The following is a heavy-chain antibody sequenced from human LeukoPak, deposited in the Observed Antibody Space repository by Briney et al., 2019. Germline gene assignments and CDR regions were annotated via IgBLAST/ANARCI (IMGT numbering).Heavy chain of an antibody. J-gene: IGHJ4*02. CDR3: ITDLGDYGY. CDR2: IKSKTHAGTT. Sequence: GGSLRLSCAASGFTFSNAWMSWVRQAPGKGLEWVGRIKSKTHAGTTEYAAPVKGRFTISGDDSKNTLSLQMNSLKTEDTAVYYCITDLGDYGYWGQGTLVTVSA. CDR1: GFTFSNAW. D-gene: IGHD4-17*01. V-gene: IGHV3-15*01.